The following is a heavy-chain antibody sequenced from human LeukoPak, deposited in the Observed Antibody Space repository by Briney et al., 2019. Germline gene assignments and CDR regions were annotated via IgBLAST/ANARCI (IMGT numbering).Heavy chain of an antibody. V-gene: IGHV4-4*07. J-gene: IGHJ3*02. D-gene: IGHD2-15*01. CDR3: ARATPDIVVVVSSQHDAFDI. CDR2: IYTSGST. Sequence: PSETLSLTCTVSGGSISSYYWSWIRQPAGKGLEWIGRIYTSGSTNYNPSLKSRVTLSVDTSKNQFSLELSPGTAADTAVYYCARATPDIVVVVSSQHDAFDIWGQGTMVTVSS. CDR1: GGSISSYY.